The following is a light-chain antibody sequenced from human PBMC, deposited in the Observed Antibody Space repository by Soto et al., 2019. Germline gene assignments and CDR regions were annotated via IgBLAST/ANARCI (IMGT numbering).Light chain of an antibody. Sequence: EIVLTQSPGTLSLSPGERATLSCRASQSVNTIYFAWYQQKPGQAPRLLIYCTSNRATGIPDRFSGSGSGTDFTLTISRLEPEDFAVYYCQQYDTSPRTFGQGTKVEIK. V-gene: IGKV3-20*01. J-gene: IGKJ1*01. CDR1: QSVNTIY. CDR3: QQYDTSPRT. CDR2: CTS.